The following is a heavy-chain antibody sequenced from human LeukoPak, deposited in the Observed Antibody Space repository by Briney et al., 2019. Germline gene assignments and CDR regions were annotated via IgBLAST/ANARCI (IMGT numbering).Heavy chain of an antibody. V-gene: IGHV5-51*01. Sequence: GESLKISCKGSGYSFTSYWIGWVRQVPGKGLEWMGIIHPGDSDTRYNPPFQGQVTISADKSISTAYLQWSSLKASDTAMYYCARPTRIAAAGPFDYWGQGSLVTVSS. D-gene: IGHD6-13*01. CDR3: ARPTRIAAAGPFDY. J-gene: IGHJ4*02. CDR2: IHPGDSDT. CDR1: GYSFTSYW.